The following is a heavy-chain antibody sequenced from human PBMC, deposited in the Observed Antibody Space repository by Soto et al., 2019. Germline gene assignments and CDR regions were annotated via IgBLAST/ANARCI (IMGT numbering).Heavy chain of an antibody. J-gene: IGHJ4*02. CDR2: IIGVFPTT. D-gene: IGHD5-18*01. CDR3: ATVGPPLSGAFTYGYEGPFDY. V-gene: IGHV1-69*06. Sequence: QVQLAQSGAEVKKPGSSVKVSCKTSGGSQATSWVRQAPGHGPEWLGGIIGVFPTTNKAEKFEGRVTITADKSTGTAYMELSSLTYVDTAVYYCATVGPPLSGAFTYGYEGPFDYWGQGILVIVSS. CDR1: GGSQA.